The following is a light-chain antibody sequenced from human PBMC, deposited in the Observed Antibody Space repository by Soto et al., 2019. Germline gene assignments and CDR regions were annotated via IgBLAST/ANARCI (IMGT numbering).Light chain of an antibody. CDR1: QGISSY. J-gene: IGKJ2*01. V-gene: IGKV1-9*01. Sequence: DIQLTQSPSFLSASVGDRVTITCRASQGISSYLAWYQQKPGKAPNLLIYAASTCQSGVPSRFSGRGSGTDFTLTISSLQPEDSATYYCQQLNSSPYTFGQGTKLEIK. CDR3: QQLNSSPYT. CDR2: AAS.